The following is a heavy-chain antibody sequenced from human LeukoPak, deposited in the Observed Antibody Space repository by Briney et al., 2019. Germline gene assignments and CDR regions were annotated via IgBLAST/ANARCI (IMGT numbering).Heavy chain of an antibody. J-gene: IGHJ4*02. CDR3: ARAGSGSFDY. CDR2: IYYSGST. Sequence: SETLSLTCTVSGGSISSYYSSWIRQPPGKGLEWIGYIYYSGSTYYNPSLKSRVTISVDRSKNQFSLKLSSVTAADTAVYYCARAGSGSFDYWGQGTLVTVSS. CDR1: GGSISSYY. D-gene: IGHD3-10*01. V-gene: IGHV4-59*12.